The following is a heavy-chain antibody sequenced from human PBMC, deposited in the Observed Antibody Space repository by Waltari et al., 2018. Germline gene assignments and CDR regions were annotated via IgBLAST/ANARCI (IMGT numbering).Heavy chain of an antibody. CDR1: GGTFSSYA. V-gene: IGHV1-69*05. CDR2: IIPILGTG. Sequence: QVQLVQSGAEVKKPGSSVKVSCKASGGTFSSYAISWVRQAPGQGLEWMGGIIPILGTGNYAQKFQGRVTITTDESTSTAYLELSSLRSEDTAVYYCASSDSSGYYPESWFDPWGQGTLVTVSS. CDR3: ASSDSSGYYPESWFDP. J-gene: IGHJ5*02. D-gene: IGHD3-22*01.